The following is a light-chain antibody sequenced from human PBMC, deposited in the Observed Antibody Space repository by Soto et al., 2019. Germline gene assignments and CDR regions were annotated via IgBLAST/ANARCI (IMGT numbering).Light chain of an antibody. Sequence: QSVLTQPPSVSGAPGQRVTIACTGTTSNIGAHYDVHWYQHLPGTAPKLLIYGYIHRPSGVPDRFSGSKSGTSASPAITGLQAEDEADYYCQSYDSSLSSYVFGAGTQLTVL. V-gene: IGLV1-40*01. CDR3: QSYDSSLSSYV. J-gene: IGLJ7*01. CDR2: GYI. CDR1: TSNIGAHYD.